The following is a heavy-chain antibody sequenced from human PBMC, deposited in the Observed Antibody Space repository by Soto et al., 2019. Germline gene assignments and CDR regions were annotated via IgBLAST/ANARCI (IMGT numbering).Heavy chain of an antibody. D-gene: IGHD3-10*01. J-gene: IGHJ6*02. CDR1: GGTFSSYT. CDR2: IIPILGIA. CDR3: ARDQADIWFGELKYYYYGMDV. Sequence: QVQLVQSGAEVKKPGSSVKVSCKASGGTFSSYTISWVRQAPGQGLEWMGRIIPILGIANYAQKFQGRVTITADKSTRVAYMGLSSVRTESTAVYYYARDQADIWFGELKYYYYGMDVWGQGTTVTVSS. V-gene: IGHV1-69*08.